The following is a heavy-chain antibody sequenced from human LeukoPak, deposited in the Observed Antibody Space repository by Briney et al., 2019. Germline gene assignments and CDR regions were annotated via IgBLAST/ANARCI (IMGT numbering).Heavy chain of an antibody. CDR1: GFTFSSYA. CDR3: ARDRIKFLNYDYAKTDY. V-gene: IGHV3-23*01. D-gene: IGHD3-16*01. CDR2: ISGSGGST. J-gene: IGHJ4*02. Sequence: GGSLRLSCAASGFTFSSYAMSWVRQAPGKGLEWVSPISGSGGSTYYADYVKGRFTISRDNAKNSLYLQMNSLRAEDTAVYYCARDRIKFLNYDYAKTDYWGQGTLVTVSS.